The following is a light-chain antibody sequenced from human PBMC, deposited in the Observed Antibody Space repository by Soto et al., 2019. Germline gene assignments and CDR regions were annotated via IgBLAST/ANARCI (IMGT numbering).Light chain of an antibody. CDR2: DTS. V-gene: IGKV3-11*01. CDR3: QQRYNWLT. Sequence: EILLTQSPATLSLSPGERATLSCRASQSVTKYLAWYQQKPGQAPRLLIYDTSNRATGIPARFSGSGSGTDFTLTISSLESEDSGIYYCQQRYNWLTFGGGTKVEIK. J-gene: IGKJ4*01. CDR1: QSVTKY.